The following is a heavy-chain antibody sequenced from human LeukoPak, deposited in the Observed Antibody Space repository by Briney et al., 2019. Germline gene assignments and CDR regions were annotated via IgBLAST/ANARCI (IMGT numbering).Heavy chain of an antibody. V-gene: IGHV4-39*01. CDR2: IYYSGST. J-gene: IGHJ4*02. CDR1: GGSISSSSYY. D-gene: IGHD3-3*01. Sequence: SETLSLTCTVSGGSISSSSYYWGWLRQPPGKGLEWIGSIYYSGSTYYNPSLKSRVTISVDTSKNQFSLKLSSVTAADTAVYYCARRVYDFWSGYSRTYYFDYWGQGTLVTVSS. CDR3: ARRVYDFWSGYSRTYYFDY.